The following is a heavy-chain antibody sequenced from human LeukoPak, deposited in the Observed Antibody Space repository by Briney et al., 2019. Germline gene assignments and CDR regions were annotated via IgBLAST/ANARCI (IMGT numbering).Heavy chain of an antibody. CDR3: AKASTNSYGYFDY. D-gene: IGHD5-18*01. CDR1: GLTFSSYG. J-gene: IGHJ4*02. CDR2: ISYDGSNK. V-gene: IGHV3-30*18. Sequence: GGSLRLSCAASGLTFSSYGMHWVRQAPGKGLEWVAVISYDGSNKYYADSVKGRFTISRDNSKNTLYLQMNSLRAEDTAVYYCAKASTNSYGYFDYWGQGTLVTVSS.